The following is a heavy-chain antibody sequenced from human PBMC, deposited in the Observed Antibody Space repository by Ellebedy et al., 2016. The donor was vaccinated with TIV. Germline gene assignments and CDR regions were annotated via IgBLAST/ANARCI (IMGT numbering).Heavy chain of an antibody. CDR2: IYYSGST. Sequence: GSLRLXXTVSGGSISSYYWSWIRQPPGKGLEWIGYIYYSGSTNYNPSLKSRVTISVDTSKNQFSLKLSSVTAADTAVYYCARDSRRNISYYYYGMDVWGQGTTVTVSS. V-gene: IGHV4-59*01. D-gene: IGHD1/OR15-1a*01. CDR1: GGSISSYY. CDR3: ARDSRRNISYYYYGMDV. J-gene: IGHJ6*02.